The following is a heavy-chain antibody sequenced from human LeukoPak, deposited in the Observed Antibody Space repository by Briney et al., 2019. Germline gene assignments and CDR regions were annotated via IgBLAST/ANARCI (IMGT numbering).Heavy chain of an antibody. CDR1: GFTFSSYG. J-gene: IGHJ4*02. V-gene: IGHV3-30*02. D-gene: IGHD6-19*01. Sequence: PGGSLRLSCAASGFTFSSYGMHGVRQAPGKGLEWVAFIRYDGSNKYYADSVKGRFTISRDNSKNTLYLQMNSLRAEDTAVYYCANDTFNLYTGYSSCWYYFDYWGQGTLLTVSS. CDR3: ANDTFNLYTGYSSCWYYFDY. CDR2: IRYDGSNK.